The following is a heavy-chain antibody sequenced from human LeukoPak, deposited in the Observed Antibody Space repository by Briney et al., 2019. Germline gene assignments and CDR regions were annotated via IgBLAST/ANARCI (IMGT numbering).Heavy chain of an antibody. CDR3: AKYCGYSSSWYKLGFDY. J-gene: IGHJ4*02. CDR2: ISSSGGST. V-gene: IGHV3-23*01. CDR1: VFTFSTYA. D-gene: IGHD6-13*01. Sequence: GGSLRLSCAPSVFTFSTYAMSWVRQAPGKGLEWVSAISSSGGSTYYADSVKGRFTISRDNSKNTLYLQMNSLRAEDTAVYYCAKYCGYSSSWYKLGFDYWGQGTLVTVS.